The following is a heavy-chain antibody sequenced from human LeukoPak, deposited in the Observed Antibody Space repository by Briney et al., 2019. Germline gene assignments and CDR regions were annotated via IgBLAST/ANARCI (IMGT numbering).Heavy chain of an antibody. CDR2: INPNSGGT. Sequence: ASVKITCKASGYPFTGYYIHWVRQAPGQGLEWMGWINPNSGGTNYAQKFQGRVTMTSGTSITTAYMDLSRLTSDDTAVYYCAREISDYASGYWGQGTLVTVSS. V-gene: IGHV1-2*02. CDR1: GYPFTGYY. CDR3: AREISDYASGY. D-gene: IGHD4-17*01. J-gene: IGHJ4*02.